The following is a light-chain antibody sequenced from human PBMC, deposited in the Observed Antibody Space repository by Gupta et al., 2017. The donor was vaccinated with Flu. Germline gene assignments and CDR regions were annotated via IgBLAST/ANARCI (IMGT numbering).Light chain of an antibody. CDR3: HQESASPST. CDR2: GAS. V-gene: IGKV3-20*01. J-gene: IGKJ1*01. CDR1: PSVSSRY. Sequence: IALTQSPGTLSFSPGERATLSCRASPSVSSRYLAWYQQTPGQAPRLLIYGASSRATGIPDRFSSSGSVTQFTLTISTLEPEDFVVYYCHQESASPSTFGQGTKLEIK.